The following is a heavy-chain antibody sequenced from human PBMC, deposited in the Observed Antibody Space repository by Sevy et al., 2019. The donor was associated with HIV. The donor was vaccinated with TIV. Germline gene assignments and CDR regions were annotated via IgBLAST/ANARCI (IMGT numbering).Heavy chain of an antibody. CDR1: GFTFSNYA. CDR2: FGGSGGST. Sequence: GGSLRLSCAASGFTFSNYAMSWVRQAPGKGLEWVSDFGGSGGSTFYADSVKGRFTISRDNSKNTLYLQMNSLRAEDTAVYYCGKDITIIVGDAFDVWGLGTMVTVSS. D-gene: IGHD3-22*01. J-gene: IGHJ3*01. V-gene: IGHV3-23*01. CDR3: GKDITIIVGDAFDV.